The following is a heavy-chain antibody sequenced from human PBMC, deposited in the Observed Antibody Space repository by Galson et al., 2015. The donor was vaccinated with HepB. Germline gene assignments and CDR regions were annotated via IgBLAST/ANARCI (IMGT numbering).Heavy chain of an antibody. CDR1: GGSINYYY. CDR3: ARTPKIADSDRPVWEYYFDH. V-gene: IGHV4-59*08. Sequence: ETLSLTCTVSGGSINYYYWSWIRQSPGKGLEWIGYIYYRGSTNYNASLKSRVTMSIDMSKSQFSLKLTSVTAADTAIYYCARTPKIADSDRPVWEYYFDHWGQGILVTVSS. J-gene: IGHJ4*02. D-gene: IGHD2-21*01. CDR2: IYYRGST.